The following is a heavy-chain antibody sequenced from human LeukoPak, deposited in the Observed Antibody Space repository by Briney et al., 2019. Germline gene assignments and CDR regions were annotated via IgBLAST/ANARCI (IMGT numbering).Heavy chain of an antibody. CDR2: IYYSGST. Sequence: SETLSLTCTVSGGSISSSSYYWGWIRQPPGKGLEWIGSIYYSGSTYYNPSLKSRVTISVDTSKNQFSLKLSSETAADTAVYYCVGEIVGDAFDIWGQGTMVTVSS. D-gene: IGHD2/OR15-2a*01. V-gene: IGHV4-39*01. J-gene: IGHJ3*02. CDR3: VGEIVGDAFDI. CDR1: GGSISSSSYY.